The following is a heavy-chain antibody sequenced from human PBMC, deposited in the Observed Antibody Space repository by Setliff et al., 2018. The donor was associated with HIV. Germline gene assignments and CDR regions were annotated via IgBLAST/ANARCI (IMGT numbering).Heavy chain of an antibody. CDR3: ARHKSQPYYFDY. J-gene: IGHJ4*02. V-gene: IGHV4-59*08. CDR1: GGSISSYY. CDR2: IYYSGST. Sequence: SETLSLXCTVSGGSISSYYWSWIRQPPGKGLEWIGYIYYSGSTNYNPSLKSRXTXSVDTSKNQFSLKLSSVTAADTAVYYCARHKSQPYYFDYWGQGTLVTVSS.